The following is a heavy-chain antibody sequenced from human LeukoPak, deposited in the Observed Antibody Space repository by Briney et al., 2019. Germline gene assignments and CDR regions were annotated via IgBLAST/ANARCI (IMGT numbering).Heavy chain of an antibody. CDR1: GFTFSSYG. Sequence: QPGGSLRLSCATSGFTFSSYGMHWVRQAPGKGLEWVAVLSYDGSNKYYADSVKGRFTISRDNSKNTLYLQMNSLRAEDTAVYYCAKDQREMATILGDIWGQGTMVTVSS. J-gene: IGHJ3*02. D-gene: IGHD5-24*01. CDR2: LSYDGSNK. CDR3: AKDQREMATILGDI. V-gene: IGHV3-30*18.